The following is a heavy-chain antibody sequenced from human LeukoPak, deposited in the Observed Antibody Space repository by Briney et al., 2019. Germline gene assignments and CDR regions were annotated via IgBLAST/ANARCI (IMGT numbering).Heavy chain of an antibody. CDR2: MNPNSGNT. Sequence: GASVKVSCKASGYTFTSYDINWVRQATGQGLEWMGWMNPNSGNTGYAQKFQGRVTMTRNTSISTAYMELSSLRSEDTAVYYCAREARITMVRGVIIKRRNWFDPWGQGTLVTVSS. CDR1: GYTFTSYD. CDR3: AREARITMVRGVIIKRRNWFDP. J-gene: IGHJ5*02. V-gene: IGHV1-8*01. D-gene: IGHD3-10*01.